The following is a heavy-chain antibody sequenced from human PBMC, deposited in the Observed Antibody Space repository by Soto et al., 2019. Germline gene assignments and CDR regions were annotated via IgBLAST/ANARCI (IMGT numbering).Heavy chain of an antibody. J-gene: IGHJ4*02. Sequence: VQLVQSGAEVKKPGASVKVSCKASGYTFTSYGISWVRQAPGQGLEWMGWISAYNGNTNYAQKVQGRVTMTTDTSTSTAYMELRSLRSDDTAVYYCARDWFRGYSGYDPFDYWGQGTLVTVSS. CDR3: ARDWFRGYSGYDPFDY. CDR2: ISAYNGNT. D-gene: IGHD5-12*01. CDR1: GYTFTSYG. V-gene: IGHV1-18*01.